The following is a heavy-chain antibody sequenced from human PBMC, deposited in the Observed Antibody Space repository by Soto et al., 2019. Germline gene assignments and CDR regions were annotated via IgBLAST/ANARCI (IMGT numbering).Heavy chain of an antibody. CDR3: AHRVLRTVFGLVTTTAIYFDF. J-gene: IGHJ4*02. CDR1: GFSLTTSGVG. V-gene: IGHV2-5*02. D-gene: IGHD3-3*01. CDR2: IYWDDVK. Sequence: QITLNESGPTPVNPRQTLTLTCTFSGFSLTTSGVGVGWIRQSQGKAPEWLALIYWDDVKRYSPSLKSRLTITKDTSKNQVVLTMADLDPADTATYYCAHRVLRTVFGLVTTTAIYFDFWGQGTPVAVSS.